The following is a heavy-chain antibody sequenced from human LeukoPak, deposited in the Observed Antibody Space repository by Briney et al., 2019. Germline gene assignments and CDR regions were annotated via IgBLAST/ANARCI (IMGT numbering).Heavy chain of an antibody. CDR2: ISNGNT. D-gene: IGHD1-26*01. V-gene: IGHV1-18*01. CDR3: AREDRVGTTLMYYFDS. J-gene: IGHJ4*02. Sequence: VASVKVSCKASGYTFITYGISWVRQAPGQGVEWMGWISNGNTKYAQKVQDRVTMTTDTSTSTAYMELRSLRSDDTAVYYCAREDRVGTTLMYYFDSWGQGTLVTVSS. CDR1: GYTFITYG.